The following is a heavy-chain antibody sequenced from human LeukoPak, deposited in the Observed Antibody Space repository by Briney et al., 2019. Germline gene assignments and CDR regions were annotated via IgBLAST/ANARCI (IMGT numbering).Heavy chain of an antibody. J-gene: IGHJ4*02. V-gene: IGHV1-69*13. Sequence: ASVTVSCKASGGTFSSYAISWVRQAPGQGLEWMGGIIPIFGTANYAQKFQGRVTITADESTSTAYMELSSLRSEDTAVYYCARGGYCSGGSCYYYWGQGTLVTVSS. D-gene: IGHD2-15*01. CDR3: ARGGYCSGGSCYYY. CDR2: IIPIFGTA. CDR1: GGTFSSYA.